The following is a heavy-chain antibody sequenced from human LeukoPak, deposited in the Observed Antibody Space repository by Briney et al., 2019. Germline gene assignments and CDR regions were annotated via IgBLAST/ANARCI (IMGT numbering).Heavy chain of an antibody. J-gene: IGHJ4*02. CDR2: IYYSGST. Sequence: SETLSLTCAVYGGSFSGYYWSWIRQHPGKGLEWIGYIYYSGSTYYNPSLKSRVTISVDTSKNQFSLKLSSVTAADTAVYYCARDGGQQTAIDYWGQGTLVTVSS. CDR3: ARDGGQQTAIDY. D-gene: IGHD2-15*01. V-gene: IGHV4-31*11. CDR1: GGSFSGYY.